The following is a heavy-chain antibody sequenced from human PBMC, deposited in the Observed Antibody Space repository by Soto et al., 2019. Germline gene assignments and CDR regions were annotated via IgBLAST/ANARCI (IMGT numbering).Heavy chain of an antibody. J-gene: IGHJ4*02. CDR2: IKQDGSEK. CDR3: ARDGVLNFWSGYYIFDD. CDR1: GFTFSSYW. D-gene: IGHD3-3*01. V-gene: IGHV3-7*05. Sequence: PGGSLRLSCAASGFTFSSYWMSWVRQAPGKGLEWVANIKQDGSEKYYVDSVKGRFTISRDNAKNSLYLQMNSLRAEDTAVYYCARDGVLNFWSGYYIFDDWGQGTLVTVSS.